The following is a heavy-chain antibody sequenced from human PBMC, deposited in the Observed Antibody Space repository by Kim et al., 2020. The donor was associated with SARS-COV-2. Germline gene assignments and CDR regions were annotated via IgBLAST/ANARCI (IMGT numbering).Heavy chain of an antibody. Sequence: KGRFTISRDNSKNTLYLQMNSLRAEDTAVYYCAGVEMATISYYYYYGMDVWGQGTTVTVSS. J-gene: IGHJ6*02. D-gene: IGHD5-12*01. CDR3: AGVEMATISYYYYYGMDV. V-gene: IGHV3-53*01.